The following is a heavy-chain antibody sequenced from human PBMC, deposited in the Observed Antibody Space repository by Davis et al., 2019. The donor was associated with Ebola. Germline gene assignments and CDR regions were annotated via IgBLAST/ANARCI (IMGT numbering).Heavy chain of an antibody. D-gene: IGHD3-3*01. Sequence: GESLKISCAASGFTFSSYSMSWVRQAPGKGLEWVSVIYSGSTSYADSVEGRFTISRDNSKNTLYLQMNSLRAEDTAVYYCAKDQVHYDFWSGYDAFDIWGQGTMVTVSS. J-gene: IGHJ3*02. V-gene: IGHV3-53*01. CDR3: AKDQVHYDFWSGYDAFDI. CDR2: IYSGST. CDR1: GFTFSSYS.